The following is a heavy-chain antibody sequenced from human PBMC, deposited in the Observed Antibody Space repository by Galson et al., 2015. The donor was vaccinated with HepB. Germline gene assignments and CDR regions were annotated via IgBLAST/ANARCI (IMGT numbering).Heavy chain of an antibody. J-gene: IGHJ3*02. Sequence: CKASGYTFTSYAMHWVRQAPGQRLEWMGWINAGNGNTKYSQKFQGRVTITRDTSASTAYMELSSLRSEDTAVYYCARLDYGDYAGGPHDAFDIWGQGTMVTVSS. V-gene: IGHV1-3*01. CDR3: ARLDYGDYAGGPHDAFDI. CDR1: GYTFTSYA. D-gene: IGHD4-17*01. CDR2: INAGNGNT.